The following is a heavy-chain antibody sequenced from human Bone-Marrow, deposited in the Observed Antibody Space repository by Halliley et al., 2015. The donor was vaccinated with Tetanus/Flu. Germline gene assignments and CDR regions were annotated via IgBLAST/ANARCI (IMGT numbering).Heavy chain of an antibody. V-gene: IGHV5-51*01. J-gene: IGHJ6*02. Sequence: QLVQSGAEGKEPGESLKISCKGSGYSFSDYWIDWVRQMPGQGLESMGIIFPGDSETRYGPSFQGQVTISADTSISTADLQWSSLKASDSGIYFCARRQGIVVSDDNYYYGLDVWGQGTTVTVYS. CDR1: GYSFSDYW. CDR2: IFPGDSET. D-gene: IGHD3-22*01. CDR3: ARRQGIVVSDDNYYYGLDV.